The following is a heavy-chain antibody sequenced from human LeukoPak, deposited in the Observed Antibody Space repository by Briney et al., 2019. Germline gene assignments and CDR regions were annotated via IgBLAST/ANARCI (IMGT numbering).Heavy chain of an antibody. J-gene: IGHJ4*02. CDR3: ARLRYGSGSYSLFDY. CDR2: IYYSGTT. CDR1: GGSISSYY. D-gene: IGHD3-10*01. Sequence: SETLSLTCTVSGGSISSYYWSWIRQPPGKGLEWIGSIYYSGTTYYNPSLKSRVTISIDTSKKQFSLNLSSVTAADTAVYFCARLRYGSGSYSLFDYWGQGILVTVSS. V-gene: IGHV4-59*12.